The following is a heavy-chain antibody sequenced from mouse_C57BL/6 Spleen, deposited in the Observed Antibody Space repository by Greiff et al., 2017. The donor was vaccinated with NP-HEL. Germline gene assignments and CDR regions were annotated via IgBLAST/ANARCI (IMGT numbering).Heavy chain of an antibody. V-gene: IGHV1-18*01. J-gene: IGHJ3*01. CDR3: ARIGAWFAY. CDR2: INPNNGGT. Sequence: EVQLQQSGPELVKPGASVKIPCKASGYTFTDYNMDWVKQSHGKSLEWIGDINPNNGGTIYNQKFKGKATLTVEKSSSTAYMELRSLTSEDTAVYYCARIGAWFAYWGQGTLVTVSA. CDR1: GYTFTDYN.